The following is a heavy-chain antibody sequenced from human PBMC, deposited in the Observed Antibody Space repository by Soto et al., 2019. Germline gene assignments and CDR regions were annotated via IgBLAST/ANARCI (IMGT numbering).Heavy chain of an antibody. CDR3: ARGSRQDWVSYRLPTLYFDY. CDR2: INHSGST. D-gene: IGHD3-16*02. Sequence: SETLSLTCAFYGGSFGGYYWSWIRQPPGKGLEWIGEINHSGSTNYNPSLKSRVTISVDTSKNQFSLKLSSVTAADTAVYYCARGSRQDWVSYRLPTLYFDYWGQGTLVTVSS. CDR1: GGSFGGYY. V-gene: IGHV4-34*01. J-gene: IGHJ4*02.